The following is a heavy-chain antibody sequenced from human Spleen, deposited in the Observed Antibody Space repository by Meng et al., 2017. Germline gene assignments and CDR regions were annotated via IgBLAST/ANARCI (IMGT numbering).Heavy chain of an antibody. Sequence: GESLKISCAASGFTFTNYWMSWVRQAPGKGLEWVANIKQDGSEKYYVDSVKGRFTISRDNAKNSLYLQMNSLRAEDTAVYYCAKDPRDYSISNYFHDWGQGTLVTVSS. CDR2: IKQDGSEK. D-gene: IGHD6-13*01. V-gene: IGHV3-7*03. J-gene: IGHJ1*01. CDR3: AKDPRDYSISNYFHD. CDR1: GFTFTNYW.